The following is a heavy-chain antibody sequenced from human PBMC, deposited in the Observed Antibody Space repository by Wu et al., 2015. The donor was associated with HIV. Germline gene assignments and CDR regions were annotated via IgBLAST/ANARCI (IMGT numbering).Heavy chain of an antibody. D-gene: IGHD3-10*01. CDR1: GYSLIKLS. V-gene: IGHV1-24*01. CDR3: TAFPRDIWSTGLPY. CDR2: FDPEDDKI. J-gene: IGHJ1*01. Sequence: HVQLEQSGAVVRKPGASVRVPCKVSGYSLIKLSIHWVRQAPGKGLEWMGGFDPEDDKIIYAQRFQGRVAMTEDRSTETAYVDLKSLRSEDTAVFYCTAFPRDIWSTGLPYWGQGTLVTVSA.